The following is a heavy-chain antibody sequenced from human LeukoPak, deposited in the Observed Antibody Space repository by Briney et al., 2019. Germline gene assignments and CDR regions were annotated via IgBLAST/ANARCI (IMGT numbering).Heavy chain of an antibody. Sequence: SETLSLTCAVYGGSFSGYYWSWIRQPPGNGLEWIGETNHSGSTNDNPSLKSRVSISVDTSKKQFSLKLSSVTAADTAVYYCARGDRVDSSSWYNWFDPWGQGTLVTVSS. CDR2: TNHSGST. D-gene: IGHD6-13*01. CDR1: GGSFSGYY. V-gene: IGHV4-34*01. J-gene: IGHJ5*02. CDR3: ARGDRVDSSSWYNWFDP.